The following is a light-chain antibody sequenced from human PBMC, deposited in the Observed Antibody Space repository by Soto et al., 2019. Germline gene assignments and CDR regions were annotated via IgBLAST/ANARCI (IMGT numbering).Light chain of an antibody. V-gene: IGLV2-23*01. J-gene: IGLJ1*01. Sequence: QSALTQPASVSGSPGQSITISCTGTSGDVGSYNLVSWYQHHPGKAPKLMIYEGSKRPSGVSNRFSGSKSGSTASLTISGLQAEDEAEYYCCSYARSSTYVFGTGTKVTVL. CDR3: CSYARSSTYV. CDR1: SGDVGSYNL. CDR2: EGS.